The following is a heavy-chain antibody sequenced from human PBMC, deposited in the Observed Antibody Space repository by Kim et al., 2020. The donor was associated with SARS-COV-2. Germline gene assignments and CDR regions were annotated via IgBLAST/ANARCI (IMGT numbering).Heavy chain of an antibody. V-gene: IGHV4-59*13. Sequence: SETLSLTCTVSGGSISSYYWSWIRQPPGKGLEWIGYIYYSGSTNYNPSLKSRVTISVDTSKNQFSLKLSSVTAADTAVYYCARAIHDYGDYDGPVDTEYWYFDLWGRGTLVTVSS. CDR3: ARAIHDYGDYDGPVDTEYWYFDL. J-gene: IGHJ2*01. D-gene: IGHD4-17*01. CDR1: GGSISSYY. CDR2: IYYSGST.